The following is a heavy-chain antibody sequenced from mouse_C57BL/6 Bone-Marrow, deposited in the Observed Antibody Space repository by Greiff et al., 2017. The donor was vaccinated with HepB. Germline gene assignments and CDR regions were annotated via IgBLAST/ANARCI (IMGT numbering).Heavy chain of an antibody. D-gene: IGHD2-1*01. CDR1: GFTFSSYG. Sequence: EVQRVESGGDLVKPGGSLKLSCAASGFTFSSYGMSWVRQTPDKRLEWVATISSGGSYTYYPDSVKGRFTISRDNAKNTLYLQMSSLKSEDTAMYYCARRSYGNLGYWGQGTTLTVSS. J-gene: IGHJ2*01. CDR3: ARRSYGNLGY. V-gene: IGHV5-6*01. CDR2: ISSGGSYT.